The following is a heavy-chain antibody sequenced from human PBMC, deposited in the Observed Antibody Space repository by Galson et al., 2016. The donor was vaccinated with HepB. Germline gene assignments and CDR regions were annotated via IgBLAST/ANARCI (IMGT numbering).Heavy chain of an antibody. CDR2: ISAYKGDT. CDR1: GYTFSRYG. J-gene: IGHJ5*02. Sequence: SVKVSCKASGYTFSRYGISWVRQAPGQGLEWLGWISAYKGDTNYAQSPQGRVTVTTDTSTSTAYMELRSLRSDDTAMYYCARVAGDYYDNSGTPYNWFDPWGQGTLVTVTS. V-gene: IGHV1-18*01. D-gene: IGHD3-22*01. CDR3: ARVAGDYYDNSGTPYNWFDP.